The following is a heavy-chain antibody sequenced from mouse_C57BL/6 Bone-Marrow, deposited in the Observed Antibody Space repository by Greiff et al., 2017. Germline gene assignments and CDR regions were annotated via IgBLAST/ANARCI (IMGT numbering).Heavy chain of an antibody. CDR2: INPSSGYT. Sequence: QVQLQQSGAELARPGASVKMSCKASGYTFTSYTMHWVKQRPGQGLEWIGYINPSSGYTKYNQKFKDKATLTADKSSSTAYMQLSSLTSEDSAIYYCASGFLRRKFAYWGQGTLVTVSA. D-gene: IGHD2-12*01. CDR3: ASGFLRRKFAY. CDR1: GYTFTSYT. J-gene: IGHJ3*01. V-gene: IGHV1-4*01.